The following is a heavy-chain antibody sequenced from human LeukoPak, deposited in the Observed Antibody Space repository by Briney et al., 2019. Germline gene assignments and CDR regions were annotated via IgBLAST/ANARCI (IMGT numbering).Heavy chain of an antibody. J-gene: IGHJ4*02. CDR2: ISGSGGST. CDR1: GFTFSSYA. Sequence: GGSLRLSCAASGFTFSSYAMSWVRQAPGKGLEGVSAISGSGGSTYYADAVKGRLTISRDNSKNTLYVQMNSLRAEDTAVYYCANAPPVLLWFGELTTTHFDYWGQGTLVTVSS. CDR3: ANAPPVLLWFGELTTTHFDY. V-gene: IGHV3-23*01. D-gene: IGHD3-10*01.